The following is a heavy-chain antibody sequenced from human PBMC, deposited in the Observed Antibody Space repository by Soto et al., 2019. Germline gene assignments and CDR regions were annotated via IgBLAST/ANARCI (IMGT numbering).Heavy chain of an antibody. CDR3: ARDEGDAFDI. CDR2: INTNSGGT. Sequence: QVQLAQSGADVKKPGASVKVSCKASGYTFTGYYMHWERQAPGQGLEWMGWINTNSGGTNYAQKFQGRVTMSRDTAISTAYMELRRLRSDDTAVYYCARDEGDAFDIWGQGTMVDVSS. J-gene: IGHJ3*02. CDR1: GYTFTGYY. V-gene: IGHV1-2*02.